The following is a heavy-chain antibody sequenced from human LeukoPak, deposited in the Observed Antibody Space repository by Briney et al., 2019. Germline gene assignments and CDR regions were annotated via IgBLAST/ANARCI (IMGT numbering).Heavy chain of an antibody. CDR3: AGGPGFLIDC. V-gene: IGHV3-7*01. D-gene: IGHD3-3*01. CDR1: GFTFSSYW. CDR2: IDQDGSGK. Sequence: GGSLRLSCVTSGFTFSSYWMSWVRQTPGKGLEWVANIDQDGSGKNYVDSVKGRLTISRDNAKDLLFLQMNSLRPEDTAVYYCAGGPGFLIDCWGQGTLVTVSS. J-gene: IGHJ4*02.